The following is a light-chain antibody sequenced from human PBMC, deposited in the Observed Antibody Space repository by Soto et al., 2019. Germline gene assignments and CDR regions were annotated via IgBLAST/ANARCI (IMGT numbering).Light chain of an antibody. CDR1: QSVSRY. CDR3: QQRSNWPPTWT. Sequence: EIVLTQSPATLSLSPGERATLSCRASQSVSRYLAWYQHKPGQAPRLLIYDASKRATGIPARFSGSGSGTDFSLTITCLEPEDFAVYYCQQRSNWPPTWTFGQGTRVEIK. J-gene: IGKJ1*01. CDR2: DAS. V-gene: IGKV3-11*01.